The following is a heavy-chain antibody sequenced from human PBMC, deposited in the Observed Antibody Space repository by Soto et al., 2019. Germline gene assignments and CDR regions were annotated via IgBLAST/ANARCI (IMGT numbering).Heavy chain of an antibody. J-gene: IGHJ6*02. V-gene: IGHV4-39*01. D-gene: IGHD3-3*01. Sequence: PSETLSLTCTVSGGSISSSSYYWGWIRQPPGKGLEWIVSIYYSGSTYYNPSLKSRVTISVDTSKNQFSLKLSSVTAADTAVYYCARQRRYYDFWSGYYSYYYYGMDVWGQGTTVTVS. CDR1: GGSISSSSYY. CDR2: IYYSGST. CDR3: ARQRRYYDFWSGYYSYYYYGMDV.